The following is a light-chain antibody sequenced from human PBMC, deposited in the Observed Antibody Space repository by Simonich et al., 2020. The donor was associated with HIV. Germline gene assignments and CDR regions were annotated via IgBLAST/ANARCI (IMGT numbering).Light chain of an antibody. CDR3: SSYTSSSTLV. CDR1: NSDVGGYNY. V-gene: IGLV2-14*03. CDR2: DVS. J-gene: IGLJ2*01. Sequence: QSALTQPASVSGSPGQSITISCTGTNSDVGGYNYVSWYQQHPGKAPKLMIYDVSNRPSVFSNRFPGSKSGNTASLTISGLQAEDEADYYCSSYTSSSTLVFGGGTKLTVL.